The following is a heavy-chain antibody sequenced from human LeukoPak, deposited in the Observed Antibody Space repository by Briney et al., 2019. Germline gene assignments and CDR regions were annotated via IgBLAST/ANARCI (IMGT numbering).Heavy chain of an antibody. Sequence: ASVKVSCKASGYTFTSYGISWARHAPGQRLEWIGCISAYNGNTNYAQKLQGRVTMTTDTSTSTAYMELRSLRSDDTAVYYCVRVRCSSTSCLNWFDPWGQGTLVTVSS. CDR2: ISAYNGNT. CDR3: VRVRCSSTSCLNWFDP. J-gene: IGHJ5*02. D-gene: IGHD2-2*01. V-gene: IGHV1-18*01. CDR1: GYTFTSYG.